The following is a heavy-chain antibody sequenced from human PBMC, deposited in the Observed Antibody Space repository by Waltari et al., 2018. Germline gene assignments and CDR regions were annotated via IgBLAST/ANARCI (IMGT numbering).Heavy chain of an antibody. CDR3: ARVTVVARVSDVFDV. V-gene: IGHV3-53*01. J-gene: IGHJ3*01. CDR2: IFVTGNI. Sequence: VQVVESGGDLIQPGGSLRLSWSASGSTVSYPYMNWVRQAPGKGLDWVATIFVTGNIHYADSVRGRFTISRDSSRNSVYLQMDNLRAEDTATYYCARVTVVARVSDVFDVWGQGTMITVSS. D-gene: IGHD5-12*01. CDR1: GSTVSYPY.